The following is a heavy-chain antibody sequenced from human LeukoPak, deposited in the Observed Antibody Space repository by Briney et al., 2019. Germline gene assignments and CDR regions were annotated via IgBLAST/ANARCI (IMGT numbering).Heavy chain of an antibody. V-gene: IGHV3-30*18. CDR3: AKADHDFWSGYHDY. J-gene: IGHJ4*02. Sequence: GGSLRLSCAASGFTFSSYGMHWVRQAPGKGLEWVAVISYDGSNKYYADSVKGRFTISRDNSKNTLYLQMNSLRAEDTAVYYCAKADHDFWSGYHDYWGQGTLVTVSS. CDR1: GFTFSSYG. D-gene: IGHD3-3*01. CDR2: ISYDGSNK.